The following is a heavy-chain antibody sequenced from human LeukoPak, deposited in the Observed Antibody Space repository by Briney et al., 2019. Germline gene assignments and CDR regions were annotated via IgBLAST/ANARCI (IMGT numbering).Heavy chain of an antibody. CDR3: ATLDIVATRAPYYMDV. J-gene: IGHJ6*03. V-gene: IGHV3-21*01. CDR2: ISSSSSYI. D-gene: IGHD5-12*01. CDR1: GFTFSSYS. Sequence: GGSLRLSCAASGFTFSSYSMNWVRQAPGKGLAWVSSISSSSSYIYYADSVKGRFTISRDNAKNSLYLQMNSLRAEDTAVYYCATLDIVATRAPYYMDVWGKGTTVTVSS.